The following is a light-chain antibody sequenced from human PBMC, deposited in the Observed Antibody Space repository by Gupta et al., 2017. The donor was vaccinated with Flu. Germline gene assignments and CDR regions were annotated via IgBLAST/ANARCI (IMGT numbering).Light chain of an antibody. Sequence: SSDVGGCNSVSWYHHDPGKAPHLIIYEVTKRPSGLPARFAGPKSGNTASLTVSGFQAEDEDGYYCGSYAVSNQYLIGGGTEVSVL. V-gene: IGLV2-8*01. J-gene: IGLJ2*01. CDR1: SSDVGGCNS. CDR2: EVT. CDR3: GSYAVSNQYL.